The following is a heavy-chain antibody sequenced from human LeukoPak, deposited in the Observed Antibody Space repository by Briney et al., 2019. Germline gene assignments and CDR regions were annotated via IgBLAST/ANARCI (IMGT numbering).Heavy chain of an antibody. D-gene: IGHD4-23*01. CDR2: ISGSGTTI. CDR3: AAHYGGNSGY. Sequence: TGGSLRLSCAASGFIFSDYYMSWIRQAPGKGLEWVSYISGSGTTIKYADSMKGRFTISRDNAMRSLYLHMNSLRAEDTAVYYCAAHYGGNSGYWGQGTLVTVSS. J-gene: IGHJ4*02. CDR1: GFIFSDYY. V-gene: IGHV3-11*01.